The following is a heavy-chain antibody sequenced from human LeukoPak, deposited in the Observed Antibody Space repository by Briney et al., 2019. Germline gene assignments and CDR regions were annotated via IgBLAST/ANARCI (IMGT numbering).Heavy chain of an antibody. D-gene: IGHD5-24*01. Sequence: SETLSLTCAVSGYSISSGYYWGWIRPPPGKGLEWIGSFYHSGSTYYNPSLKSRVTISVDTSNNQFSLKLSSVTAADTAVYYCARTDGYQDAFDIWGQGTMVTVSS. V-gene: IGHV4-38-2*01. CDR3: ARTDGYQDAFDI. CDR1: GYSISSGYY. CDR2: FYHSGST. J-gene: IGHJ3*02.